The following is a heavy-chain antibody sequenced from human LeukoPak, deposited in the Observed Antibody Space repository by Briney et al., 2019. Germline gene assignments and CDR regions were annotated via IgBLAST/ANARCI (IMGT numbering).Heavy chain of an antibody. CDR1: GSILTELS. CDR3: AIVLAVGVVDWFDP. D-gene: IGHD6-19*01. V-gene: IGHV1-24*01. Sequence: GASVKVSCKVSGSILTELSMHWVRQAPGKGREWRGGFHPEDGETIYAQKFQGRVTMTEDSSTDTAYMELSSLRSEDTAVYYCAIVLAVGVVDWFDPWGQGTLVTVSS. CDR2: FHPEDGET. J-gene: IGHJ5*02.